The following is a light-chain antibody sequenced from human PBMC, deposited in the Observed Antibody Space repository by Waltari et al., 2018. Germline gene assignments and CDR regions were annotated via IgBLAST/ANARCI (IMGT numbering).Light chain of an antibody. J-gene: IGLJ2*01. CDR1: SNDVGGYYY. CDR3: CSRAGTYTWL. Sequence: QSALSQPLSVSGSPGQSVTISCTGTSNDVGGYYYVSWFQQFPGEAPNLIIYDVTRRHSGVPDRFSGSESGNTASLTISGLQVEDEATYYCCSRAGTYTWLFGGGTKVTVL. V-gene: IGLV2-11*01. CDR2: DVT.